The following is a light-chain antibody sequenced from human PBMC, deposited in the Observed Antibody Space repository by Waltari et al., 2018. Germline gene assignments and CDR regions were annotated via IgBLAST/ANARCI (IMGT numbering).Light chain of an antibody. Sequence: LTQSPGTLSLSPGERATLSCRASQSVTSNSLAWYQQKPGQAPGLIIYGSFNRATGIPDRFSGSGSGTDFTLTIIRLEPEDFAVYYCQHYGTSPRTFGQGTEVEL. V-gene: IGKV3-20*01. CDR2: GSF. J-gene: IGKJ1*01. CDR1: QSVTSNS. CDR3: QHYGTSPRT.